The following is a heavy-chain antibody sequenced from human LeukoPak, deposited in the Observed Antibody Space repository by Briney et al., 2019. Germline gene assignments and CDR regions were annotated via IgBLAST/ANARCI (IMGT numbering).Heavy chain of an antibody. V-gene: IGHV3-23*01. CDR3: AKGPASGITIFGDSFDP. Sequence: PGGSLRLSCAASGFTFSSYAMSWVRQAPGKGLEWVSAISGSGGSTYYADSVKGRFTISRDNSKNPLYLQMNSLRAEDTAVYYCAKGPASGITIFGDSFDPGGQGTLVTVSS. J-gene: IGHJ5*02. D-gene: IGHD3-3*01. CDR2: ISGSGGST. CDR1: GFTFSSYA.